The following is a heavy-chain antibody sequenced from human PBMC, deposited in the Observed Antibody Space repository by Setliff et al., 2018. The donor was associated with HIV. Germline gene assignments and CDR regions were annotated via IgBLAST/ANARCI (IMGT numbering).Heavy chain of an antibody. Sequence: SGPTLVNPTETLTLTCTVSGFSLSNTTMGVSWIRQPPGKALEWLAHIFPNDEKSYSASLKSRLTISKDTSKSQVVLTMTNMDPVDTATYYCARYNFRRGYWDYFDYWGQGTQVTVSS. CDR1: GFSLSNTTMG. D-gene: IGHD3-3*01. CDR2: IFPNDEK. CDR3: ARYNFRRGYWDYFDY. V-gene: IGHV2-26*01. J-gene: IGHJ4*02.